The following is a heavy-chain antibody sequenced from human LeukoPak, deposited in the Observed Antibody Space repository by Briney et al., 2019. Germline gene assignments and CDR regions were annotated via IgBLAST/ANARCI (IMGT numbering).Heavy chain of an antibody. V-gene: IGHV3-7*01. D-gene: IGHD6-13*01. Sequence: GGSLRLSCAVSGFIVSGYWMTWVRQAPGKGLEWVANIKQEGSEKNYVDSVKGRFTIFRDNAENSLFLQMNSLRVEDTAVYYCAREWQGGIAAAGTRIEGDYGGQGTLVAVSS. CDR1: GFIVSGYW. J-gene: IGHJ4*02. CDR2: IKQEGSEK. CDR3: AREWQGGIAAAGTRIEGDY.